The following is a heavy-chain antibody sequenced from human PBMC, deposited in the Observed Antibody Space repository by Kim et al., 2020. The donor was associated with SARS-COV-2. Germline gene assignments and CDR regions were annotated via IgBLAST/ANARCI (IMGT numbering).Heavy chain of an antibody. J-gene: IGHJ3*02. CDR1: GYTFTSYA. V-gene: IGHV7-4-1*02. CDR3: ARGGLWFRELDAFDI. Sequence: ASVKVSCKASGYTFTSYAMNWVRQAPGQGLEWMGWINTNTGNPTYAQGFTGRFVFSLDTSVSTAYLQISSLKAEDTAVYYCARGGLWFRELDAFDIWGQGTMVTVSS. CDR2: INTNTGNP. D-gene: IGHD3-10*01.